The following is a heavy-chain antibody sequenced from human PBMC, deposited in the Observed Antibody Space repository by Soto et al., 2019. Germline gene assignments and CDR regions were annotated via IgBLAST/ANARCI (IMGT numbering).Heavy chain of an antibody. Sequence: PSETLSLTCTVSDDSFRGAEYYWSWIRQPLGKGPEWIGYTCYNGDTKYNPALRSRVTMSEDTSKNQSSLRLSSVTAADTAVYFCARGPAYIDGWRTFDLWGRGILVTVSS. CDR1: DDSFRGAEYY. J-gene: IGHJ4*02. CDR2: TCYNGDT. CDR3: ARGPAYIDGWRTFDL. D-gene: IGHD6-19*01. V-gene: IGHV4-61*08.